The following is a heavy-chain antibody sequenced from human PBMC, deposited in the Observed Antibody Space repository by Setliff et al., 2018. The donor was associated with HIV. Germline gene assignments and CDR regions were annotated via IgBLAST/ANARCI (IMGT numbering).Heavy chain of an antibody. CDR2: LIPVLGIA. J-gene: IGHJ3*02. Sequence: VASVKVSCKASGGAFSGYALSWVRQAPGQGLEWMGGLIPVLGIAQYGQKFHGRVTISADTSTTTAYLEVSSLRSEDTAVYYCAKGYYHDSRGYPTGPAFDIWGQGTMVTVSS. CDR3: AKGYYHDSRGYPTGPAFDI. V-gene: IGHV1-69*10. D-gene: IGHD3-22*01. CDR1: GGAFSGYA.